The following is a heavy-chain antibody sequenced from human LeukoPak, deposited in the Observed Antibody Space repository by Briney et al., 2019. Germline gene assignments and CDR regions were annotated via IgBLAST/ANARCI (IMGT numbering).Heavy chain of an antibody. D-gene: IGHD6-13*01. CDR3: ARVGTLYSSSWYLPNYYYYYMDV. CDR2: IYYSGST. CDR1: GGSISSSSYY. Sequence: PSETLSLTCTVSGGSISSSSYYWGWIRQPPGKGLEWIGSIYYSGSTYYNPSLKSRVTISVDTSKNQFSLKLSSVTAADTAVYYCARVGTLYSSSWYLPNYYYYYMDVWGKGTTVTVSS. J-gene: IGHJ6*03. V-gene: IGHV4-39*07.